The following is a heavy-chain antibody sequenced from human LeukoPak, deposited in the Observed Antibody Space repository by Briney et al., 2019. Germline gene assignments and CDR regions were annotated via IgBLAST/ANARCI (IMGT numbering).Heavy chain of an antibody. Sequence: GGSLRLSCAASGFTFSSYAMSWVRQAPGKGLEWVSAISGSGGSTYYADSVKGRFTISRDSAKSSLYLQMNSLRAEDTAVYYCARDGILGATSGDYWGQGTLVTVSS. D-gene: IGHD1-26*01. CDR3: ARDGILGATSGDY. J-gene: IGHJ4*02. CDR2: ISGSGGST. V-gene: IGHV3-23*01. CDR1: GFTFSSYA.